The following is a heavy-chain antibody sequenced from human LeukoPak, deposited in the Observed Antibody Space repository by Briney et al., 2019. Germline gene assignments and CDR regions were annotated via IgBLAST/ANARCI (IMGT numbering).Heavy chain of an antibody. Sequence: ASVKVSCKASGYTFTSYGTSWVRQAPGQGLEWMGWISAYNGNTNYAQKLQGRVTMTTDTSTSTAYMELRSLRSDDTAVYYCASSSRYYYDSSGYYFDYWGQGTLVTVSS. CDR1: GYTFTSYG. J-gene: IGHJ4*02. V-gene: IGHV1-18*01. D-gene: IGHD3-22*01. CDR2: ISAYNGNT. CDR3: ASSSRYYYDSSGYYFDY.